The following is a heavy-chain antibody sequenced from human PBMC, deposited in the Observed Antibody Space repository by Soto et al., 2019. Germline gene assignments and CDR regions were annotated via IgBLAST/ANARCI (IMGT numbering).Heavy chain of an antibody. V-gene: IGHV4-34*01. CDR1: GGSFSVYY. CDR3: ATHVRSGSYRHNRYFDY. Sequence: PSETLCITCAFYGGSFSVYYWSWIRQPPGKGLEWIGEINDSGSTNYNPSLKSRVTISVDTSKNQFSLKLSSVTAADTALYYCATHVRSGSYRHNRYFDYWGQGTMVTVSS. D-gene: IGHD1-26*01. CDR2: INDSGST. J-gene: IGHJ4*02.